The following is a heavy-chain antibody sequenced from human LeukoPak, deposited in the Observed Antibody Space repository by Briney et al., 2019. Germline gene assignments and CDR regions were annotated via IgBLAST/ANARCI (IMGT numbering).Heavy chain of an antibody. D-gene: IGHD3-22*01. CDR2: IYYSGST. V-gene: IGHV4-39*07. J-gene: IGHJ4*02. CDR3: ARDGEDYYDSSGYHFDY. CDR1: GGSISSSSYY. Sequence: SETLSLTCTVSGGSISSSSYYWGWIRQPPGKGLEWIGSIYYSGSTYYNPSLKSRVTISVDTSKNQFSLKLSSVTAADTAVYYCARDGEDYYDSSGYHFDYWGQGTLVTVSS.